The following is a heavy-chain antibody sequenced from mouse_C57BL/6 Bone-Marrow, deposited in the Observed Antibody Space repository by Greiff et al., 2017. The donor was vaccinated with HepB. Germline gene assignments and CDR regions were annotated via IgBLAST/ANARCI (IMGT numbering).Heavy chain of an antibody. CDR1: GFTFSDYY. J-gene: IGHJ3*01. CDR3: ARAGDWGEWFAY. CDR2: INYDGSST. D-gene: IGHD4-1*01. V-gene: IGHV5-16*01. Sequence: EVQLVESEGGLVQPGSSMKLSCTASGFTFSDYYMAWVRQVPEKGLEWVANINYDGSSTYYLDSLKSRFIISRDNAKNILYLQMSSLKSEDTATYYCARAGDWGEWFAYWGQGTLVTVSA.